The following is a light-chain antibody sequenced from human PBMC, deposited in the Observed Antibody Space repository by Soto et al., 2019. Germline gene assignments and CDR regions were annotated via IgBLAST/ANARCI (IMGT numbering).Light chain of an antibody. V-gene: IGKV3-20*01. CDR3: QQYGSSHT. J-gene: IGKJ2*01. CDR1: QRVSSSY. CDR2: GAS. Sequence: EIVLPQSPGTLSLSPGERAPLSCRASQRVSSSYLAWYQQKPGQAPRLLIYGASSRATGIPDRFSGSGSGTDFTLTISRLEPEDFAVYYCQQYGSSHTFGQGTKLEIK.